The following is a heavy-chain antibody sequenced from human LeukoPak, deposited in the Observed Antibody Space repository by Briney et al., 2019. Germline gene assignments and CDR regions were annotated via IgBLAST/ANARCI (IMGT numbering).Heavy chain of an antibody. CDR3: ARGPESLTEYDYGDYGYFDY. CDR1: GYTFTSYG. V-gene: IGHV1-18*01. Sequence: GASVKVSCKASGYTFTSYGISWVRQAPGQGLEWMGWISAYNGNTNYAQKLQGRVTMTTDTSTSTAYMELRSLRSDDTAVYYCARGPESLTEYDYGDYGYFDYWGQGTLVTVSS. D-gene: IGHD4-17*01. J-gene: IGHJ4*02. CDR2: ISAYNGNT.